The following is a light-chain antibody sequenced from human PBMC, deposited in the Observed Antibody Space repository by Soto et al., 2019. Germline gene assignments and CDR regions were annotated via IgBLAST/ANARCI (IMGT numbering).Light chain of an antibody. J-gene: IGKJ2*03. CDR1: QDVSTN. V-gene: IGKV3-15*01. Sequence: ETVMTQSPDTLSVSPGESATLSCRASQDVSTNLAWFQQKPGQTPRLVLYGASKRATGIPARFSGSGSGRHFTLTISSLQSEDFVVYYCQHYNNWPPYSFGQGTQGEIK. CDR3: QHYNNWPPYS. CDR2: GAS.